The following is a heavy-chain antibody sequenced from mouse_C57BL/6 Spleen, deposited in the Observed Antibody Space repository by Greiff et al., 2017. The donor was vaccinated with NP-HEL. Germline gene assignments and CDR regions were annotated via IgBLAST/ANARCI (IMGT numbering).Heavy chain of an antibody. CDR1: GFNIKDAY. Sequence: VQLKESGAELVRPGASVKLSCTASGFNIKDAYMHWVKQRPEQGLEWIGWIDPENGDTEYASKFQGKATITADTSSNTAYLQLSSLTSEDTAVYYCTTRGGYFDVWGTGTTVTVSS. V-gene: IGHV14-4*01. J-gene: IGHJ1*03. CDR2: IDPENGDT. CDR3: TTRGGYFDV.